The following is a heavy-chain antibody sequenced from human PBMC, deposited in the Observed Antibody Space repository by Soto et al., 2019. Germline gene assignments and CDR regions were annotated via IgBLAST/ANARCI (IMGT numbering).Heavy chain of an antibody. CDR3: ARHNWNSAAYYFDY. J-gene: IGHJ4*02. CDR2: IYWDDDK. Sequence: QITLKESGPTLVKPTQTLTLTCTFSGFSLSTSGVGVGWIRQPPGKALEWLALIYWDDDKRYSPSLKSRLTTHKXHXIHQVVLTKTHMDPVDTATYYCARHNWNSAAYYFDYWGQGTLVTVSS. CDR1: GFSLSTSGVG. D-gene: IGHD1-7*01. V-gene: IGHV2-5*02.